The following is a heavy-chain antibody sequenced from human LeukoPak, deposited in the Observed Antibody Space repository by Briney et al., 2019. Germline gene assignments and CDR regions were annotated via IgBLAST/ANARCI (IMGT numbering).Heavy chain of an antibody. CDR2: ISNGGGTTI. J-gene: IGHJ4*02. D-gene: IGHD3-10*01. CDR1: GFNFRDYY. V-gene: IGHV3-11*01. Sequence: PGGSLRLSCEVSGFNFRDYYMSWIRQAPGKGLEWVSYISNGGGTTIYYADSVKGRFTITRDNSNNTLYLQMNSLRAEDTAVYFCARGGVDYYGSGTYYLMYYFDNWGQGALVTVSS. CDR3: ARGGVDYYGSGTYYLMYYFDN.